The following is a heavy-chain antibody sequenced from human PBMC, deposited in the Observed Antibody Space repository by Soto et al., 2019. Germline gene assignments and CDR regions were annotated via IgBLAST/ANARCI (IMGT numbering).Heavy chain of an antibody. J-gene: IGHJ4*02. CDR3: SRGDHSSGWYREY. V-gene: IGHV1-18*01. CDR2: VSIDNGDA. CDR1: GYPLTKSG. D-gene: IGHD6-19*01. Sequence: QIGLVQSGPEVKKPGASVKVSCKASGYPLTKSGINWVRQAPGQGLEWMGWVSIDNGDAKYVQALQGRVTMTTDTSTNTAHMELKRLRSDDTAVYYCSRGDHSSGWYREYWGQGTLVTVSS.